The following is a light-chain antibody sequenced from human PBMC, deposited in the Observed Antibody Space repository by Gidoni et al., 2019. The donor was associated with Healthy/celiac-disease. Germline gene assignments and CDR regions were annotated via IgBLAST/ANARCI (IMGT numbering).Light chain of an antibody. CDR2: RNN. CDR3: AAWDDSLSGLP. Sequence: QSVLTQPPSASGTPGQRVTISCSGSSSNIGSNYVYWYQQLPGTAPKLLIYRNNQRPSGVPDRFSCSKSGTSASLAISGLRSEDEADYYWAAWDDSLSGLPFGTGTKVTVL. V-gene: IGLV1-47*01. J-gene: IGLJ1*01. CDR1: SSNIGSNY.